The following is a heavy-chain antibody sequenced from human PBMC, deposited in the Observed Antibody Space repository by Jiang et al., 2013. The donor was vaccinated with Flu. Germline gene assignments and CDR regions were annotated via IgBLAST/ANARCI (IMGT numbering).Heavy chain of an antibody. CDR2: IQYNGDT. V-gene: IGHV4-59*08. CDR1: GASISIYY. D-gene: IGHD2/OR15-2a*01. Sequence: LLKPSETLSLTCTVSGASISIYYWTWIRQPPGKGLEWIGNIQYNGDTNYNPSLESRVTISIDTPKNQFSLKLSSVTAADTAVYYCARLSDYWGPGNPGHRLL. CDR3: ARLSDY. J-gene: IGHJ4*02.